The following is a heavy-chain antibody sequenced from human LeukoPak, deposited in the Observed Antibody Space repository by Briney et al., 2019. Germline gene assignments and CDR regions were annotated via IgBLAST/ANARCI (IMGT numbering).Heavy chain of an antibody. CDR2: INRDGSIT. D-gene: IGHD5-18*01. J-gene: IGHJ6*02. Sequence: GGSLRLSCAASGFTFTTYWMHWVRQAPGKGLVWVSHINRDGSITSYVDSVKGRFTISRDNAKNTLYLQMNSLRAEDTAVYYCARDAVDTANAVWGQGTTVTVSS. V-gene: IGHV3-74*01. CDR1: GFTFTTYW. CDR3: ARDAVDTANAV.